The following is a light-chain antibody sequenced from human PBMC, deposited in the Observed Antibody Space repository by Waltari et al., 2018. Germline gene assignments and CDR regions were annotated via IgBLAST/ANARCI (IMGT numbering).Light chain of an antibody. V-gene: IGLV2-23*01. Sequence: QSALTQPASVSGSPGQSITISCTGTSSDVGSYNLVSGYQQHPGKALKLMIYEGSKRPSGVSNRFSGSKSGNTASLTISGLQAEDEADYYCCSYAGSSTVVFGGGTKLTVL. CDR3: CSYAGSSTVV. J-gene: IGLJ2*01. CDR1: SSDVGSYNL. CDR2: EGS.